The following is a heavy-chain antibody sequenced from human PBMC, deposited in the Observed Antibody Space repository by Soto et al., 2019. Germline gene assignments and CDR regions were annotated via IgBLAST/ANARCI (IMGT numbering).Heavy chain of an antibody. V-gene: IGHV3-23*01. J-gene: IGHJ4*02. D-gene: IGHD3-9*01. CDR1: GLTFRNYA. CDR2: INDNDGAT. CDR3: AKESQGFDWLFDY. Sequence: GGSLRLSCAASGLTFRNYAMSWVRQAPGKGLEWVSGINDNDGATYSADSVKGRFTISRDDSKNTLYLQMNSLRAEDTAVYYCAKESQGFDWLFDYWGQGTLVTVSS.